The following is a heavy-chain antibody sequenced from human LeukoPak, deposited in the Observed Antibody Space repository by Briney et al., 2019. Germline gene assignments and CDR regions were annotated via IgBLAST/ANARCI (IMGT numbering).Heavy chain of an antibody. D-gene: IGHD6-13*01. CDR2: IYPRDSDP. CDR3: ARKAADGGSWFDP. CDR1: GYSFTNYW. Sequence: GAALRLSLTGSGYSFTNYWIGWVRQRPGKGMERMGVIYPRDSDPTYSPSFQGQLTISPDKSISTAYLQWSSLKASDTAMYYCARKAADGGSWFDPWGQGTLVTVSS. J-gene: IGHJ5*02. V-gene: IGHV5-51*01.